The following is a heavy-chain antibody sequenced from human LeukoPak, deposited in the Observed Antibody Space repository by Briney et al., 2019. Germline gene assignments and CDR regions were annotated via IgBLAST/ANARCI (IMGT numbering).Heavy chain of an antibody. J-gene: IGHJ1*01. CDR1: GFTFSSNG. Sequence: GGSLRLSCAASGFTFSSNGMHWVRQAPGKGLEWVAFVRYDGTTKYCVDSVKGRFTISRDNAKNTVSLQMNSLRAEDTGVYFCARAPSEIGGYYPEYFRHWGQGTLVTVSS. CDR3: ARAPSEIGGYYPEYFRH. V-gene: IGHV3-30*02. CDR2: VRYDGTTK. D-gene: IGHD3-22*01.